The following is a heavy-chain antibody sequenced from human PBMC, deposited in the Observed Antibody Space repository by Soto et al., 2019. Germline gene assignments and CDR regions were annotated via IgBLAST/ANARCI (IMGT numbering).Heavy chain of an antibody. Sequence: GESLKISCATSQFTFRSYAMSWVRQAPGKGLGWVSAVSGSGETTYYADSVKGRFTISRDNSKNTLYLQMNSLRAEDTAIYYCAKYPGYTSSWSNWFDPWGQGTLVTVSS. CDR3: AKYPGYTSSWSNWFDP. J-gene: IGHJ5*02. CDR1: QFTFRSYA. D-gene: IGHD6-13*01. CDR2: VSGSGETT. V-gene: IGHV3-23*01.